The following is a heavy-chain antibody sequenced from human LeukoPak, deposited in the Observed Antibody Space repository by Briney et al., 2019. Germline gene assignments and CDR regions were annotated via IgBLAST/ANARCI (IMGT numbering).Heavy chain of an antibody. D-gene: IGHD4-17*01. V-gene: IGHV4-4*08. CDR3: ARGGDYEMDY. Sequence: SETLSLTCIVSSGTISDYYWNWIRQPPGKGLEWIGCIYRGSTYYNPSLQSRITISVDTSKNQFSLKESSVTAADTAVYYCARGGDYEMDYWGQGTLVTVSS. CDR1: SGTISDYY. CDR2: IYRGST. J-gene: IGHJ4*02.